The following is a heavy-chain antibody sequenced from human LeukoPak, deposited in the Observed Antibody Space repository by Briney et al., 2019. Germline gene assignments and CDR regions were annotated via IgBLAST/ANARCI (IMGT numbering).Heavy chain of an antibody. V-gene: IGHV3-20*04. Sequence: GGSLRLSCAASGFTVSSNYMSWVRQAPGKGLEWVSGINWNGGSTGYADSVKGRFTISRDNAKNSLYLQMNSLRAEDKALYYCAREDYYGSSGYYLYWGQGTLVTVSS. J-gene: IGHJ4*02. CDR2: INWNGGST. D-gene: IGHD3-22*01. CDR3: AREDYYGSSGYYLY. CDR1: GFTVSSNY.